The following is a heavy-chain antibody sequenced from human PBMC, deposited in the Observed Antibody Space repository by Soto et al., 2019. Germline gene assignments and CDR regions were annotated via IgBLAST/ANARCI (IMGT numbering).Heavy chain of an antibody. CDR1: RGSISSYD. J-gene: IGHJ6*02. V-gene: IGHV4-59*01. CDR2: IYYSGST. Sequence: SLPMSLPCSVARGSISSYDGSWIRQPTGKGLEWIGYIYYSGSTNYNPSLKGRVTISVDTSKNQFSLKLSSVTAADTAVYYCARTDYYYGMDVWGQGTTVTVSS. CDR3: ARTDYYYGMDV.